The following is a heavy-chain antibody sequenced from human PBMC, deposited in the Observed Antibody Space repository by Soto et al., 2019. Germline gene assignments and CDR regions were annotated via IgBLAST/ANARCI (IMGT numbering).Heavy chain of an antibody. CDR2: INHSGST. V-gene: IGHV4-34*01. CDR1: GGSFSGYY. D-gene: IGHD2-15*01. J-gene: IGHJ6*02. Sequence: QVQLQQWGAGLLKPSETLSLTCAVYGGSFSGYYWSWIRQPPGKGLEWIGEINHSGSTNYNPSLKRRVTIXXDXSXXQFSLQLSSVTAADTAVYYCAREGWPTYYYYGMDVWGQGTTVTVSS. CDR3: AREGWPTYYYYGMDV.